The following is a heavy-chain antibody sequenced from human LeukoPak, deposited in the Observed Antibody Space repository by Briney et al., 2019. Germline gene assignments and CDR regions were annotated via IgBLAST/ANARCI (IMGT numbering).Heavy chain of an antibody. Sequence: SETLSLTCLVSGDSIRSGNYYWDWIRQPRGMGLGWVGSIYYSGRTYYNSSLKSRVSMSVDTTKNQFSLRLTSMTAADTAVYYCARRRYYDGSGYLDWGQGTLVIVS. J-gene: IGHJ1*01. D-gene: IGHD3-22*01. CDR1: GDSIRSGNYY. CDR2: IYYSGRT. V-gene: IGHV4-39*01. CDR3: ARRRYYDGSGYLD.